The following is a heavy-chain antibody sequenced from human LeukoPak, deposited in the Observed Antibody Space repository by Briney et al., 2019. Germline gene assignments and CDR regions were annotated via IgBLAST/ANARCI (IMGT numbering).Heavy chain of an antibody. CDR2: INPNSGGT. CDR1: GYTFTGYY. D-gene: IGHD6-13*01. V-gene: IGHV1-2*02. J-gene: IGHJ5*02. Sequence: ASVKVSCKASGYTFTGYYMHWVRQAPGQGLEWMGWINPNSGGTNYAQKFQGRVTMTRDTSISTAYMELSRLRSDDTAVYYCARDHSSSWPTSFDPWGQGTLVTVSS. CDR3: ARDHSSSWPTSFDP.